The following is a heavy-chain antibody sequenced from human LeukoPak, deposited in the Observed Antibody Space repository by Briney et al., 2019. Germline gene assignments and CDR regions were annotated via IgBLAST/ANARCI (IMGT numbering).Heavy chain of an antibody. J-gene: IGHJ4*02. CDR3: ARDRPLGLGYCSSTSCYSDY. D-gene: IGHD2-2*01. CDR1: GYTFTGYY. V-gene: IGHV1-2*02. Sequence: ASVKVSCKASGYTFTGYYMHWVRQAPGQGLEWMGWINPNSGGTNYAQKFRGRVTMTRDTSISTAYMELSRLRSDDTAVYYCARDRPLGLGYCSSTSCYSDYWGQGTLVTVSS. CDR2: INPNSGGT.